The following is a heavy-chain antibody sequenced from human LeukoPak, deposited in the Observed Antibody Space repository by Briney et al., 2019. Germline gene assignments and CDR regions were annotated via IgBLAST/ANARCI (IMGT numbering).Heavy chain of an antibody. V-gene: IGHV1-46*01. D-gene: IGHD2-15*01. J-gene: IGHJ5*02. CDR1: GYTFTSYY. CDR2: INPSGGST. Sequence: GASVKVSCKASGYTFTSYYMHWVRQAPGQGLEWLGIINPSGGSTSYAQKFQGRVTMTRDTSTSTVYMELSSLRSEDTAVYYCARDPRYCSGGSCYNFRFDPWGQGTLVTVSS. CDR3: ARDPRYCSGGSCYNFRFDP.